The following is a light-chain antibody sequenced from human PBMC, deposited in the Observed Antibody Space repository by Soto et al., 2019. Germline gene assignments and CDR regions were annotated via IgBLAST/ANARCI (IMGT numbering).Light chain of an antibody. V-gene: IGLV7-43*01. Sequence: VVTQEPSLTVSPGGTVTLTCASSTGAVTSGYYPNWFQQRPGQPPRALIYSTTYKHPWTPARFSGSLVGGKAALTLSAAQPEDEAEYYCLLFYGDGVVFGGGTKLTVL. CDR2: STT. J-gene: IGLJ2*01. CDR1: TGAVTSGYY. CDR3: LLFYGDGVV.